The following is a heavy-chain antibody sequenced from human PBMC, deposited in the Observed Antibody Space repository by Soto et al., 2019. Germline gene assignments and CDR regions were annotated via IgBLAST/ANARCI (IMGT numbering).Heavy chain of an antibody. D-gene: IGHD4-17*01. CDR3: ARRYGASFDY. Sequence: SETLSLTYTVSGGSISSYYWSWIRQPPGKGLEWIGYIYYSGSTNYNPSLKSRVTISVDTSKNQFSLKLSSVTAADTAVYYCARRYGASFDYWGQGTLVTVSS. CDR1: GGSISSYY. J-gene: IGHJ4*02. CDR2: IYYSGST. V-gene: IGHV4-59*01.